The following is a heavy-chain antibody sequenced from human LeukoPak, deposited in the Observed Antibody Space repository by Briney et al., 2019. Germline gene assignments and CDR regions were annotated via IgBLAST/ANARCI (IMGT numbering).Heavy chain of an antibody. J-gene: IGHJ4*02. CDR3: ATVVYDGDYHLRPVEY. V-gene: IGHV1-24*01. CDR1: GYTLTELS. Sequence: ASVKVSCKVSGYTLTELSMHWVRQAPGKGFEWMGGFDPEDGETIYAQKFQGRVTMTEDTSRDTAYMELSRLRSEDTAVYFCATVVYDGDYHLRPVEYWGQGTLVTVPS. CDR2: FDPEDGET. D-gene: IGHD4-17*01.